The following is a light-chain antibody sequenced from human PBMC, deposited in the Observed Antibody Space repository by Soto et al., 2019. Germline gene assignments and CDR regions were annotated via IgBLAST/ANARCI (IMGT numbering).Light chain of an antibody. CDR1: QGINSW. CDR2: AEY. Sequence: DIQMTQSRSSVSASVGERFTRTCLAIQGINSWLAWYQQKPGKATKIMIYAEYNLQSGVKSRFSGSGSGTDFTLTISSMQPDDFATYYCKQAYSFQITLGKWTRLEIK. CDR3: KQAYSFQIT. V-gene: IGKV1-12*01. J-gene: IGKJ5*01.